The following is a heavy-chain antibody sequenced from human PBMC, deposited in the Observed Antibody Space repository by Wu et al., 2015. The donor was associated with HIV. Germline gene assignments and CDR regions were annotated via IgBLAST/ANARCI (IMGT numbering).Heavy chain of an antibody. Sequence: KKPGASMKVSCKTSGYIFTNYYIQWVRQAPGQGLEWMGWINSKSGGTRYAQKFQGRVTMTRDTSITTVYMEINSLRSDDTAVYYCVRVSPPDVWGKGTTVIVSS. V-gene: IGHV1-2*02. CDR3: VRVSPPDV. J-gene: IGHJ6*04. CDR2: INSKSGGT. CDR1: GYIFTNYY.